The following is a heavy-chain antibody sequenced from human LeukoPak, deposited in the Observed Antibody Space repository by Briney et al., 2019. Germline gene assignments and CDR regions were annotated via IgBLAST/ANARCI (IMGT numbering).Heavy chain of an antibody. V-gene: IGHV3-53*01. J-gene: IGHJ4*02. CDR2: IYSGTI. CDR3: ARDLHPRLTGFFDY. Sequence: GGSLRLSCTVSGFTVSSNSMSWVRQAPGKGLEWVSFIYSGTIHYSDSVEGRFTVSRDNSKNTLYLQMNSLRAEDTAVYYCARDLHPRLTGFFDYWGQGTLVTVSS. D-gene: IGHD3-16*01. CDR1: GFTVSSNS.